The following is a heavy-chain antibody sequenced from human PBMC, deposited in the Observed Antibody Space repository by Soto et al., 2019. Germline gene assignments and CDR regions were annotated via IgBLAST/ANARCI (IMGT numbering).Heavy chain of an antibody. CDR1: GFTFSSYW. Sequence: GGSLRLSCAASGFTFSSYWMTWVRQAPGKGLEWVANIKQDGSEKFYVNSVKGRFTIPRDNTKKSLYLQMISLRVEDTAVYYCARAPGGMNIVGGGDGVTPTWFDSWGQGTLVTVSS. V-gene: IGHV3-7*01. CDR3: ARAPGGMNIVGGGDGVTPTWFDS. J-gene: IGHJ5*01. D-gene: IGHD2-15*01. CDR2: IKQDGSEK.